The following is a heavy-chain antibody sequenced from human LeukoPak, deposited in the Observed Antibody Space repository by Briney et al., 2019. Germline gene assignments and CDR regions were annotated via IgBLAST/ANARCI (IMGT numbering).Heavy chain of an antibody. Sequence: SGTLSLTCAVSGGSISSSNWWSWVRQPPGKGLEWIGEIYHSGSTNYNPSLKSRVTISVDKSKNQFSLKLSSVTAADTAVYYCARGGAGDIVVVPSRQDYGMDVWGQGTTVTVSS. D-gene: IGHD2-15*01. J-gene: IGHJ6*02. V-gene: IGHV4-4*02. CDR3: ARGGAGDIVVVPSRQDYGMDV. CDR2: IYHSGST. CDR1: GGSISSSNW.